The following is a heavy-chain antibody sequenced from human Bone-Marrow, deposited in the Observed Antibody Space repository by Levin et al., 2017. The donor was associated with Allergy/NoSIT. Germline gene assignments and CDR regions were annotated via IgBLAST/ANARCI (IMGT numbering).Heavy chain of an antibody. CDR2: IYHSGST. J-gene: IGHJ5*02. V-gene: IGHV4-38-2*02. Sequence: SETLSLTCAVSGYSISSGYYWGWIRQPPGKGLEWIGSIYHSGSTYYNPSLKSRVTISVDTSKNQFSLKLSSVTAADTAVYYCARDRSLTTVTTRVWFDPWGQGTLVTVSS. D-gene: IGHD4-17*01. CDR3: ARDRSLTTVTTRVWFDP. CDR1: GYSISSGYY.